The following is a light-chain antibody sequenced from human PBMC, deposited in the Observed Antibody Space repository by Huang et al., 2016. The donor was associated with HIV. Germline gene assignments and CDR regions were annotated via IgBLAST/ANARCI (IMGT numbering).Light chain of an antibody. V-gene: IGKV3-20*01. Sequence: ETFLTQSPGTLSLSPGERATVSCRASQSVNSRFLAWYQHKPGQAPRLLIYGASNRATGIPDRFSGSGSGTDFTLTISRLEPEDFAVYYCQQFGSALKWTFGQGTKVEIK. CDR3: QQFGSALKWT. CDR1: QSVNSRF. CDR2: GAS. J-gene: IGKJ1*01.